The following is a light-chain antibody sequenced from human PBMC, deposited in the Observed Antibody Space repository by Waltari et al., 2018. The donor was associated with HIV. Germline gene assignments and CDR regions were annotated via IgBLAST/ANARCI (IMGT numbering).Light chain of an antibody. CDR3: QQYDSYWWT. Sequence: IPMTQSPSTLSASVGDRVTITCRASQSIGRWLAWYQQKPGTAPKLLIYKASTLESGVPSRFSGSGSGTEFTLTISSLQPDDFATYYCQQYDSYWWTFGRGTKVEIK. CDR2: KAS. J-gene: IGKJ1*01. CDR1: QSIGRW. V-gene: IGKV1-5*03.